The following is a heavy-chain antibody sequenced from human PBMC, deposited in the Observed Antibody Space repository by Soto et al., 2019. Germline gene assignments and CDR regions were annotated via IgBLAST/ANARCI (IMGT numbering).Heavy chain of an antibody. V-gene: IGHV4-39*01. J-gene: IGHJ4*02. D-gene: IGHD6-19*01. CDR3: ALTPPIEVAGQDF. Sequence: PSEALSLICTVSGGSISGSHYHWGWIRQPPGKGLEWIGSIHYSGRVFYKSSLLGRVTISVDTSKNQFSLDLNSVTATDTAVYYCALTPPIEVAGQDFWGQGTLLTVSS. CDR2: IHYSGRV. CDR1: GGSISGSHYH.